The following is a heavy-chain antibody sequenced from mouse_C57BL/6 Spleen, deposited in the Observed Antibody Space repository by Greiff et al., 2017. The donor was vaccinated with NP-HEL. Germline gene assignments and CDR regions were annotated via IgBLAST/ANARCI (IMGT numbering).Heavy chain of an antibody. V-gene: IGHV1-15*01. CDR2: IDPETGGT. CDR1: GYTFTDYE. Sequence: QVQLQQSGAELVRPGASVTLSCKASGYTFTDYEMHWVKQTPVHGLEWIGAIDPETGGTAYNQKFKGKAILTADKSSSTAYMELRSLTSEDSAVYYCTREGYDSYFDYWGQGTTLTVSS. J-gene: IGHJ2*01. CDR3: TREGYDSYFDY. D-gene: IGHD2-4*01.